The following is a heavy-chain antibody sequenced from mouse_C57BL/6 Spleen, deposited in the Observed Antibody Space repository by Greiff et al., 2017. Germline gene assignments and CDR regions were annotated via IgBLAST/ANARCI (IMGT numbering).Heavy chain of an antibody. CDR1: GFTFSDYG. CDR2: ISSGSSTI. Sequence: DVHLVESGGGLVKPGGSLKLSCAASGFTFSDYGMHWVRQAPEKGLEWVAYISSGSSTIYYADTVKGRFTISRDNAKNTLFLQMTSLRSEDTAMYYCARRLPRYAMDDWGQGTSVTVSS. CDR3: ARRLPRYAMDD. J-gene: IGHJ4*01. V-gene: IGHV5-17*01. D-gene: IGHD2-10*01.